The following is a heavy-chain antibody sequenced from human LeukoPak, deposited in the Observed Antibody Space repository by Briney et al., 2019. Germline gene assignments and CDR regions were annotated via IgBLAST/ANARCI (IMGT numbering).Heavy chain of an antibody. CDR1: GFTFGDYA. CDR2: IRCSAYGGTT. CDR3: SRDAPNWNYVGNLFDP. J-gene: IGHJ5*02. Sequence: GRSLRLSCTASGFTFGDYAVSWVRQAPGKGLEWVGFIRCSAYGGTTEYAASVKGRFTISRDDSKSIAYLQMNSLKTEDTAVYYCSRDAPNWNYVGNLFDPWGQGTLVTVSS. V-gene: IGHV3-49*04. D-gene: IGHD1-7*01.